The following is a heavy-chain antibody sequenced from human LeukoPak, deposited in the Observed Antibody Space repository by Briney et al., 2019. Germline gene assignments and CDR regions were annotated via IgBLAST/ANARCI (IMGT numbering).Heavy chain of an antibody. Sequence: GGSLRLSCAASGFTFSSYAMHWVRQAPGKGMECVSAISSNGGSTNYANSVKGRFTISRDNSKNTLYLQMGSLRAEDMAVYYCARDTGLSGFDPWGQGTLVTVSS. CDR3: ARDTGLSGFDP. J-gene: IGHJ5*02. D-gene: IGHD3-16*02. CDR2: ISSNGGST. CDR1: GFTFSSYA. V-gene: IGHV3-64*01.